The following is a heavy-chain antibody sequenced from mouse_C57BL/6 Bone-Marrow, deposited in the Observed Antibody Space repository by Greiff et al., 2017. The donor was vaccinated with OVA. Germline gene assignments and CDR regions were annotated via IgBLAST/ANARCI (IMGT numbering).Heavy chain of an antibody. V-gene: IGHV5-2*01. CDR1: EYEFPSHD. CDR2: INSDGGST. Sequence: EVQVVESGGGLVQPGASLKLSCESNEYEFPSHDMSWVRKTPGKSLELVAAINSDGGSTYYPDTMERRFIISRDNTNTTLYLQMSSLRSEDTALYYCARHYGNYPYYAMDYWGQGTSVTVSS. D-gene: IGHD2-1*01. J-gene: IGHJ4*01. CDR3: ARHYGNYPYYAMDY.